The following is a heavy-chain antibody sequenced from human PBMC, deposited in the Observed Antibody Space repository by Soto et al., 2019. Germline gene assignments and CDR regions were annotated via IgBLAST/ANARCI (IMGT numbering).Heavy chain of an antibody. CDR1: GFTFSIYA. J-gene: IGHJ2*01. D-gene: IGHD4-17*01. V-gene: IGHV3-23*01. Sequence: EVLLLESGGGLVQPGGSLRLSCAASGFTFSIYAMNWVRQAPDSVKGRFTISRDNSKNTLYLQMNSLRAEDTAVYYCARRTVGWYFDLWGRGTLVTVSS. CDR3: ARRTVGWYFDL.